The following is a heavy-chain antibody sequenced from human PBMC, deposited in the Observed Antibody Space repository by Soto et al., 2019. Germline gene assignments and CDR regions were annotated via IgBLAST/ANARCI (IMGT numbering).Heavy chain of an antibody. D-gene: IGHD4-4*01. CDR3: AKGATTVSPFDY. CDR1: GFTFDDYA. J-gene: IGHJ4*02. CDR2: ISWNSGSI. V-gene: IGHV3-9*01. Sequence: GGSLRLSCAASGFTFDDYAMHWVRQAPGKGLEWVSGISWNSGSIGYADSVKGRLTISRDNAKNSLYLQMNSLRAEDTALYYCAKGATTVSPFDYWGQGTLVTVSS.